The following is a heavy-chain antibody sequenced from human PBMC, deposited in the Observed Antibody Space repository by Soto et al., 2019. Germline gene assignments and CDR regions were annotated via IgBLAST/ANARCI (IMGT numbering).Heavy chain of an antibody. CDR1: GFSLSTSGVG. V-gene: IGHV2-5*02. D-gene: IGHD6-13*01. CDR3: AHSGIQYWVMAAAGSRAYFDY. CDR2: IYWDDDK. J-gene: IGHJ4*02. Sequence: SGPTLVKPTQTLTLTCTFSGFSLSTSGVGVGWIRQPPGKALEWLALIYWDDDKRYSPSLKSRLTITKDTSKNQVVLTMTNMDPVDTATYYCAHSGIQYWVMAAAGSRAYFDYWGQGTLVTVSS.